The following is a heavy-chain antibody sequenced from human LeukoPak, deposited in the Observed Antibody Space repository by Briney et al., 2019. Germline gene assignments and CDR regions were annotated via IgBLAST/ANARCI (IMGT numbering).Heavy chain of an antibody. J-gene: IGHJ4*02. CDR3: ARLSRMLRGPEVIYYFDY. V-gene: IGHV3-23*01. Sequence: GESLRLSCAASGFTFSSYAMSWVRQAPGKGLEWVSAISGSGGSTYYADSVKGRFTISSDNSKNTLYLQMNSLRAEDTAVYYCARLSRMLRGPEVIYYFDYWGQGTLVPVSS. CDR2: ISGSGGST. D-gene: IGHD3-10*01. CDR1: GFTFSSYA.